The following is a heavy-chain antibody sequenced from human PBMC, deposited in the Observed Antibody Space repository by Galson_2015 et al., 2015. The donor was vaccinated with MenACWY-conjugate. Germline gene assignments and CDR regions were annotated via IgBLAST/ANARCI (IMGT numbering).Heavy chain of an antibody. CDR3: TTMYSRS. D-gene: IGHD6-13*01. J-gene: IGHJ5*02. V-gene: IGHV3-21*01. Sequence: SLRLSCAASGFSFNSHSMNWVRQAPGQGLEWVSSIVSTSGYLYYADSVKGRFTISRDNAKNSLYLQMHNLRAEDTAVYYCTTMYSRSWGQGTLVTVSS. CDR2: IVSTSGYL. CDR1: GFSFNSHS.